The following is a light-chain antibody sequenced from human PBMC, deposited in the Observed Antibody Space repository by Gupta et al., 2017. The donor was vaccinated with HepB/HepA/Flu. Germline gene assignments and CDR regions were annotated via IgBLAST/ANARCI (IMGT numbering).Light chain of an antibody. CDR2: GAS. Sequence: ETVMTQSPVTLSVSPGNSATLSCRASQSVSNNIAWYRQQPGQAPRLLISGASTRATGVPARCSGRGSGTEFTLTISSLQSEDFAVYFCQQYNNWPVTFGQGTKVEIK. CDR1: QSVSNN. CDR3: QQYNNWPVT. J-gene: IGKJ1*01. V-gene: IGKV3-15*01.